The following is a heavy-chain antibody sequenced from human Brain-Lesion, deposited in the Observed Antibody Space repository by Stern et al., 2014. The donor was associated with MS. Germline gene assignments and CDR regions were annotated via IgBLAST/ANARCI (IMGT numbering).Heavy chain of an antibody. CDR2: GNPNTGGT. J-gene: IGHJ6*02. CDR3: ARDQRGITIFGVVADYYYLGMDV. Sequence: QVQLVQSGAEVKKPGASVKVSCKTSGYIFTGYYIHWVRQAPGQGLEWMAWGNPNTGGTKKAQKFQGRVTMSRDTSISTAYVELSSLTSDDTAVYYCARDQRGITIFGVVADYYYLGMDVWGQGTTVTVSS. CDR1: GYIFTGYY. V-gene: IGHV1-2*02. D-gene: IGHD3-3*01.